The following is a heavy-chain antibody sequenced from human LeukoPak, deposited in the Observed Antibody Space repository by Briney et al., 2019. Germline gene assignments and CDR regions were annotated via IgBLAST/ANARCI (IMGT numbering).Heavy chain of an antibody. V-gene: IGHV3-23*01. Sequence: GGSLRLSCTASGFAFSGYAMSWVRQAPGKGLEWVSAISGSGDSTYYGDSVKGRFTTSRDNSKNTLYLQMNSLRAEDTAVYYCAKTRPLDSSSWSHGDYWGQGTLVTVSS. CDR1: GFAFSGYA. CDR2: ISGSGDST. D-gene: IGHD6-13*01. J-gene: IGHJ4*02. CDR3: AKTRPLDSSSWSHGDY.